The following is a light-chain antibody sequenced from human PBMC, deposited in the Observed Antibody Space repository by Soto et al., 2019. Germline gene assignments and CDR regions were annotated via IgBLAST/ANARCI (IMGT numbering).Light chain of an antibody. CDR2: DAS. J-gene: IGKJ1*01. V-gene: IGKV3-15*01. CDR1: QAISNN. Sequence: EIVMTQSPVTLSVSPGERVTLSCRASQAISNNLAWYQQKPGQAPRLLIFDASTSATGIPASFSGSGSGTDFTLTISRLQSEDFAVYYCQQANDWPPTFGQGTRV. CDR3: QQANDWPPT.